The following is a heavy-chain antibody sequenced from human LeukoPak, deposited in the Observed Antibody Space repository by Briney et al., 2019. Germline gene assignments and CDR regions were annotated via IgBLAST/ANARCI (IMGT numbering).Heavy chain of an antibody. D-gene: IGHD3-22*01. CDR2: ISSSGSTI. V-gene: IGHV3-48*03. Sequence: GGSLRLSRAASGFTFSSYEMNWVRQAPGKGLEWVSYISSSGSTIFYADSVKGRCTISRDNDKNSLYLQMNSLRAEDTAVYYCARSSFAYYYDSSGYLDNWGQGTLVTVSS. CDR3: ARSSFAYYYDSSGYLDN. CDR1: GFTFSSYE. J-gene: IGHJ4*02.